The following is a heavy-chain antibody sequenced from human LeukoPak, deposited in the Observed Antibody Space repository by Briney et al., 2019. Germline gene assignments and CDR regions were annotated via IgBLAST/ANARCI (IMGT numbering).Heavy chain of an antibody. D-gene: IGHD3-9*01. J-gene: IGHJ4*02. CDR3: ARDRGLGILTGYYPDY. CDR1: GFTFSSYS. V-gene: IGHV3-21*01. Sequence: PGGSLRLSCAASGFTFSSYSMNWVRQAPGKGLEWVSSISSSSSYIYYADSVKGRFTISRDNAKNSLYLQMNSLRAEDTAVYYCARDRGLGILTGYYPDYWGQGTLVTVSS. CDR2: ISSSSSYI.